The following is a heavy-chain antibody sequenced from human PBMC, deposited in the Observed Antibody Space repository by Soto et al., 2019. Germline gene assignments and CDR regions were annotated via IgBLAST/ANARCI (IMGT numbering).Heavy chain of an antibody. CDR2: IIPIFGTA. Sequence: SVKVSCKASGGTFSSYAISWVRQAPGQGLEWMGGIIPIFGTANYAQKFQGRVTITADKSTSTAYMELSSLRSEDTAVYYCARRSTVTTRPSDYYYGMDVWGQGTTVIVSS. V-gene: IGHV1-69*06. J-gene: IGHJ6*02. D-gene: IGHD4-17*01. CDR3: ARRSTVTTRPSDYYYGMDV. CDR1: GGTFSSYA.